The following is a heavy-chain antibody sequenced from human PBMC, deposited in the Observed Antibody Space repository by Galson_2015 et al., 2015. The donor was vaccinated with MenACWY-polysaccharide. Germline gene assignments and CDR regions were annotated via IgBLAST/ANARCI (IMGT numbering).Heavy chain of an antibody. J-gene: IGHJ4*02. V-gene: IGHV2-26*01. CDR2: IFSNDEK. CDR1: GFSLSNARMG. D-gene: IGHD2-8*01. CDR3: ARIPGMLGAGRHTLDY. Sequence: PALVKPTQTLTLTCTVSGFSLSNARMGVSWIRQPPGKALEWLAHIFSNDEKSYSTSLKSRLTISKDTSKSQVVLTMTNMDPVDTATYYCARIPGMLGAGRHTLDYWGQGTLVTVSS.